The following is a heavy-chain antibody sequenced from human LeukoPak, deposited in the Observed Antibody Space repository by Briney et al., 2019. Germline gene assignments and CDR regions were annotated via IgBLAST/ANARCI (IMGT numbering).Heavy chain of an antibody. V-gene: IGHV4-59*12. CDR2: ISDSGIS. J-gene: IGHJ4*02. D-gene: IGHD3-10*01. Sequence: SETLSLTCTVSGDSISSYYWSWIRQPPGKGLEWIGYISDSGISNCNPSLKSRVTMSLDTSKNQFSLKLSSVTAADTAVYYCARWRRGYYFDYWGQGTLVTVSS. CDR3: ARWRRGYYFDY. CDR1: GDSISSYY.